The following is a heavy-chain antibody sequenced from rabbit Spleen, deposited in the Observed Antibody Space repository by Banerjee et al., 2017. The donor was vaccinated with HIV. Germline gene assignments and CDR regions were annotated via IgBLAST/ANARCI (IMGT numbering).Heavy chain of an antibody. J-gene: IGHJ6*01. V-gene: IGHV1S40*01. CDR2: INIVTGKS. CDR3: ARDTSSSFSSYGMDL. Sequence: QSLEESGGDLVKPEGSLTLTCTASGFSLSSNEMCWVRQAPGKGLEWIACINIVTGKSVYASWAKGRFFMSRTSSTTVTLQMTSLTAADTATYFCARDTSSSFSSYGMDLWGPGTLVTVS. CDR1: GFSLSSNE. D-gene: IGHD1-1*01.